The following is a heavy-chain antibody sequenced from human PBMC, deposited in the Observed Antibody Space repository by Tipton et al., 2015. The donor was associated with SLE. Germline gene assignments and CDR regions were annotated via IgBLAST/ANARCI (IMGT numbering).Heavy chain of an antibody. Sequence: SLRLSCVVSGLIFSSHEMNWVRQAPGKGLEWVSSVHGGGGDTYYADSVKGRFIVSRDDSKNTLSLEMNGLRDEDAAVYYCAKDGIDRNGIWDAFDLWGQGTLVIVSS. CDR3: AKDGIDRNGIWDAFDL. CDR2: VHGGGGDT. V-gene: IGHV3-23*01. D-gene: IGHD1-1*01. J-gene: IGHJ3*01. CDR1: GLIFSSHE.